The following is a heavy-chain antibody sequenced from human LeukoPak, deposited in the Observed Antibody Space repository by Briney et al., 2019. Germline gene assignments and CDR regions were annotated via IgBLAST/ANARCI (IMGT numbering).Heavy chain of an antibody. D-gene: IGHD3-22*01. V-gene: IGHV3-23*01. J-gene: IGHJ4*02. Sequence: GGSLRLSCAASRFTFSSYDMSWVRQAPGKGLESVSHISGSGSSTYYADSVKGRFTISRDNSKNTLYLQMNSLRAEDTAVYYCAKDRYYDSSGYLLDHWGQGTLVTVSS. CDR2: ISGSGSST. CDR3: AKDRYYDSSGYLLDH. CDR1: RFTFSSYD.